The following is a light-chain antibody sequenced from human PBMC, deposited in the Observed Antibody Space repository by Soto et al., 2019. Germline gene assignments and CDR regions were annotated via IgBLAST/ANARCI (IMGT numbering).Light chain of an antibody. Sequence: DIQMTQSPSTLSASVGDRVTITCRASQSISSWLAWYQQKPGKVPKLLIYKASSLESGVTSRFSGSGSGTEFTLTISSLQPDDFATYYCQQYNSYWYTFGQGTKLEIK. CDR3: QQYNSYWYT. J-gene: IGKJ2*01. CDR1: QSISSW. V-gene: IGKV1-5*03. CDR2: KAS.